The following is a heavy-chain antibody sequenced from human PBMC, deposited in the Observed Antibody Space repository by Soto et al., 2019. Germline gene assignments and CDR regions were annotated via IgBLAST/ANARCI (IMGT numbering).Heavy chain of an antibody. CDR1: GGSISNSSYY. Sequence: SETLSLTCTVSGGSISNSSYYWGWIRQPPGKGLEWIGHIYYSGTPYSNPSLKGRVTLSVDTSKNQFSLNLISVTAADTAVYYGTKLQRRLLNSDYWGHGTLVTVSS. V-gene: IGHV4-39*01. D-gene: IGHD2-21*01. CDR2: IYYSGTP. CDR3: TKLQRRLLNSDY. J-gene: IGHJ4*01.